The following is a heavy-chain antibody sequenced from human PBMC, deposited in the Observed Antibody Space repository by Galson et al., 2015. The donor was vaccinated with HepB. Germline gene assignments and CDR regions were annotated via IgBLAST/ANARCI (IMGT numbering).Heavy chain of an antibody. J-gene: IGHJ5*02. D-gene: IGHD2-2*01. CDR3: AKELGYCGSASCLNWFDP. Sequence: SLRLSCAASGFSFSSYAMTWVRQAPGKGLEWVSTISGSGGSTYDADSFKGRFTISRDNSKNTLYLQMDSLRAEDTAVYYCAKELGYCGSASCLNWFDPWGQGTLVTVSS. CDR2: ISGSGGST. CDR1: GFSFSSYA. V-gene: IGHV3-23*01.